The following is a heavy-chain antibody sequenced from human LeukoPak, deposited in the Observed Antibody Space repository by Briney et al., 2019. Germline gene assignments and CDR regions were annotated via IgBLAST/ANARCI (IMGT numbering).Heavy chain of an antibody. CDR3: ARVRYYYYMDV. Sequence: GRSLRLSCAASGFTFSDYYMSWIRQAPGKGLEWVSYISSSGSTIYYADSVKGRFTISRGNAKNSLYLQMNSLRAEDTAVYYCARVRYYYYMDVWGKGTTVTVSS. V-gene: IGHV3-11*04. CDR2: ISSSGSTI. CDR1: GFTFSDYY. J-gene: IGHJ6*03. D-gene: IGHD4-23*01.